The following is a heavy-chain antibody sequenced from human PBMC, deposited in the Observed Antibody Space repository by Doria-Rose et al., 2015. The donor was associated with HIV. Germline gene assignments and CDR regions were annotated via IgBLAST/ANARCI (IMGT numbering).Heavy chain of an antibody. Sequence: QVQLQGSGPGLVKPSETPSLTCSVSGASVSSRGYYWNWIRQVPGKGLESLGYTYYTGTSDYSPSLKSRLNMAVDTSKNQFSLKLSFVTVADTAVYYCARMGSYRELDYWGQGALVIVSA. CDR1: GASVSSRGYY. CDR3: ARMGSYRELDY. J-gene: IGHJ4*02. D-gene: IGHD3-3*01. V-gene: IGHV4-31*03. CDR2: TYYTGTS.